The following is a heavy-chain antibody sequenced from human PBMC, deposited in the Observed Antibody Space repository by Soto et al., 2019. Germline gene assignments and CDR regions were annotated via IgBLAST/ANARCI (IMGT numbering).Heavy chain of an antibody. CDR2: IGAHNGNP. J-gene: IGHJ4*02. D-gene: IGHD3-10*01. Sequence: QVHLVQSGAEVKKPGASVKVSCKGSGYTFTSYGITWVRQAPGQGLEWMGWIGAHNGNPNYAQKPQGTVTVTRDTSTSTAYMELRSLRSDDAAAYYCTRGRYGGYWGQGARVTVAS. CDR3: TRGRYGGY. V-gene: IGHV1-18*01. CDR1: GYTFTSYG.